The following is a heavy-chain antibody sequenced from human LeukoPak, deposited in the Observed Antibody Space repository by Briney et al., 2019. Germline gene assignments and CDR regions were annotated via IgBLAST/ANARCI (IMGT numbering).Heavy chain of an antibody. CDR1: GGSISSGSYY. J-gene: IGHJ4*02. CDR3: ARGYCSGGSCYPIDY. Sequence: SETLSLTCTVSGGSISSGSYYWIWIRQPAGKGLEWIGRIYTSGSTNYNPSLKSRVTISVDTSKNQFSLKLSSVTAADTAVYYCARGYCSGGSCYPIDYWGQGTLVTVSS. D-gene: IGHD2-15*01. V-gene: IGHV4-61*02. CDR2: IYTSGST.